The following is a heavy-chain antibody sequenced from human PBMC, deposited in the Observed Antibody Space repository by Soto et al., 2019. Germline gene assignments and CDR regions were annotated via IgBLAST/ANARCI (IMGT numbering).Heavy chain of an antibody. D-gene: IGHD3-22*01. Sequence: GGSLRLSCAASGFTFSDYAMHWVRQAPGKGLEYVSSISTNGGSTHYADSVKGRFTISRDNSKNTQYLQMSSLRADDTAVYYSVKGEYYYDSSGYYPFDYWGQGTLVTVSS. CDR3: VKGEYYYDSSGYYPFDY. CDR2: ISTNGGST. J-gene: IGHJ4*02. CDR1: GFTFSDYA. V-gene: IGHV3-64D*06.